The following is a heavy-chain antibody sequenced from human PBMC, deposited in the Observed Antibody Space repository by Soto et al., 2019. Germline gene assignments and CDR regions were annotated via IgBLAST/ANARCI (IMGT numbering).Heavy chain of an antibody. CDR2: ISAYNGNT. J-gene: IGHJ4*02. Sequence: ASVKVSCKASGYTFTSYGISWVRQAPGQGLEWMGWISAYNGNTNYAQKFQGRVTITADKSTSTAYMELSSLRSEDTAVYYCATKEGYCSSTSCYGHLYYWGQGTLVTVSS. CDR3: ATKEGYCSSTSCYGHLYY. V-gene: IGHV1-18*01. D-gene: IGHD2-2*01. CDR1: GYTFTSYG.